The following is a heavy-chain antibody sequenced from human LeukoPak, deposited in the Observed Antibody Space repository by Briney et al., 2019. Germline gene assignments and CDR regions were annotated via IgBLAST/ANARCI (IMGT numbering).Heavy chain of an antibody. V-gene: IGHV4-59*01. CDR1: SGSISSYY. CDR2: IYYSGST. Sequence: SETLSLTCTVSSGSISSYYWSWIRQPPGKGLEWIGYIYYSGSTNYNPSLKSRVTISVDTSKNQFSLKLSSVTAAGTAVYHCARVRPASAYYYYGMDVWGKGTTVTVPS. J-gene: IGHJ6*04. CDR3: ARVRPASAYYYYGMDV. D-gene: IGHD6-25*01.